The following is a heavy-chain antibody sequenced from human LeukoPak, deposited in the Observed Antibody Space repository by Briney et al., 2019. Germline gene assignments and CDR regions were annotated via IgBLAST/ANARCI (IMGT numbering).Heavy chain of an antibody. Sequence: SETLSLTCAVYGGSFSGYYWGWIRQPPGKGLEWIGEISHSGSSNYNPSLKSRVTISVDTSKNQFSLKLSSVTAADTAVYYCARGDYDFWSGYYCMDVWGQGTTVTVSS. V-gene: IGHV4-34*01. CDR3: ARGDYDFWSGYYCMDV. D-gene: IGHD3-3*01. CDR1: GGSFSGYY. J-gene: IGHJ6*02. CDR2: ISHSGSS.